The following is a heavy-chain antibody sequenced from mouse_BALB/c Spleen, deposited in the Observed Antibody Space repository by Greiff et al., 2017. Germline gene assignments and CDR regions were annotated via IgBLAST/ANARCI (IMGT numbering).Heavy chain of an antibody. V-gene: IGHV5-17*02. CDR2: ISSGSSTI. D-gene: IGHD2-1*01. Sequence: EVKLMESGGGLVQPGGSRKLSCAASGFTFSSFGMHWVRQAPEKGLEWVAYISSGSSTIYYADTVKGRFTISRDNPKNTLFLQMTSLRSEDTAMYYCARWGYGNYAYYAMDYWGQGTSVTVSS. CDR3: ARWGYGNYAYYAMDY. CDR1: GFTFSSFG. J-gene: IGHJ4*01.